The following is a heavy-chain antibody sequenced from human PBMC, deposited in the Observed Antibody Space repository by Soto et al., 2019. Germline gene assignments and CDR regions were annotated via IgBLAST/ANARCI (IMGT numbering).Heavy chain of an antibody. CDR1: GGTFGSYA. CDR3: ARDVVRSSGGDS. V-gene: IGHV1-69*13. Sequence: SVKVSCKASGGTFGSYAFSWVRQAPGQGLEWMCGIITMFGTPNHAQKFQGRVTITADESTSTAYMELSSLRSEDTAIYYCARDVVRSSGGDSWGQGTLVTVSS. J-gene: IGHJ4*02. D-gene: IGHD2-15*01. CDR2: IITMFGTP.